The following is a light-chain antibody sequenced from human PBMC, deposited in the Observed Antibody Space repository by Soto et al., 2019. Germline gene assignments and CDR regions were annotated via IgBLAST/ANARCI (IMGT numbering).Light chain of an antibody. CDR3: CSYAGTYPFVV. J-gene: IGLJ2*01. Sequence: QSALTQPASVSGSPGQSITISCTGTSSDVGGYNYVSWYQQHPGKAPKLMIYEVTNRPSGVSNRFSGSKSGNTASLTISGLQAEDEAAYYCCSYAGTYPFVVFGGGTTVTVL. V-gene: IGLV2-14*01. CDR2: EVT. CDR1: SSDVGGYNY.